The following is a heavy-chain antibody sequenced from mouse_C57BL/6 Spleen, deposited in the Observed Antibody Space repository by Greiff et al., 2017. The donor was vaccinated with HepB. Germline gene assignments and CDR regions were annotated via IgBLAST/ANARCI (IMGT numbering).Heavy chain of an antibody. CDR2: IYPGSGST. V-gene: IGHV1-55*01. CDR3: ARGGNYDGAMDY. D-gene: IGHD2-4*01. CDR1: GYTFTSYW. J-gene: IGHJ4*01. Sequence: QVQLQQPGAELVKPWASVKMSCKASGYTFTSYWITWVKQRPGQGLEWIGDIYPGSGSTNYNEKFKSKATLTVDTSSSTAYMQLSSLTSEDSAVYYCARGGNYDGAMDYWGQGTSVTVSS.